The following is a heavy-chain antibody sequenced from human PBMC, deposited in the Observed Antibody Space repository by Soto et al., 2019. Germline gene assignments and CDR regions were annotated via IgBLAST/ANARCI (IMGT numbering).Heavy chain of an antibody. CDR1: GYTFTSFG. J-gene: IGHJ6*02. CDR2: ISGYNGNT. Sequence: ASVKVSCKASGYTFTSFGINWVRQAPGQGLEWMGWISGYNGNTNYAQNLQDRVTMTRDTSTSTAYVELRSLRSDDTAVYYCARPTDFYYYAMDVWGQGTTVTVSS. CDR3: ARPTDFYYYAMDV. V-gene: IGHV1-18*01.